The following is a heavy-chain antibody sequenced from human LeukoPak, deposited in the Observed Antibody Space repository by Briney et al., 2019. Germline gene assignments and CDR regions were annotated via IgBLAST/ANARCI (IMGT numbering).Heavy chain of an antibody. Sequence: SVKVPCKASGGTFSSYAISWVRQAPGQGLEWMGGIIPIFGTANYAQKFQGRVTITTDESTSTAYMELSSLRSEDTAVYYCASGTAPLGWFDPWGQGTLVTVSS. CDR2: IIPIFGTA. V-gene: IGHV1-69*05. J-gene: IGHJ5*02. CDR1: GGTFSSYA. CDR3: ASGTAPLGWFDP.